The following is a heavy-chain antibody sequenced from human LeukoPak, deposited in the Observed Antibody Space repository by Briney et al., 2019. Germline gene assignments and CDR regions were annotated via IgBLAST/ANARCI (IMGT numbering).Heavy chain of an antibody. CDR2: IYYSGST. D-gene: IGHD4-17*01. Sequence: SETLSLTCTVSGYSISSGYYWGWIRQPPGKGLEWIGYIYYSGSTNYNPSLKSRVTISVDTSKNQFSLKLSSVTAADTAVYYCASHRSDYGETGWYFDLWGRGTLVTVSS. CDR3: ASHRSDYGETGWYFDL. V-gene: IGHV4-38-2*02. J-gene: IGHJ2*01. CDR1: GYSISSGYY.